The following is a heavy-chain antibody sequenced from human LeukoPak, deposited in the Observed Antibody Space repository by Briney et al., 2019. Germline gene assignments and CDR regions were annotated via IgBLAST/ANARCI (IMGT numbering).Heavy chain of an antibody. CDR2: ISSGSDYT. V-gene: IGHV3-11*05. D-gene: IGHD1/OR15-1a*01. J-gene: IGHJ5*02. CDR3: ARDRLEQLGFDP. CDR1: GFTFSDYY. Sequence: TGGSLRLSCAASGFTFSDYYMTWIRQAPGRGLEGVSSISSGSDYTNYADSVRGRFTISRDNAKNSLYLQMDTLRAEDTAVYYCARDRLEQLGFDPWGQGTLVTVSS.